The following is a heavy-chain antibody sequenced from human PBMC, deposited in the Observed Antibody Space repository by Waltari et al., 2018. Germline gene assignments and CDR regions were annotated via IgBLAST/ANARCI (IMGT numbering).Heavy chain of an antibody. Sequence: QVQLQESGPGLVKPSETLSLTRTVSGGPIISYYWSWIRQPAGKGLEWIGRIYPGATPYYNPSLQTRIMMSVDTSQNQFSLKLSSVTAADTAVYYCARIYGSGTFIYMDVWGKGTTVTVSS. CDR2: IYPGATP. V-gene: IGHV4-4*07. CDR1: GGPIISYY. CDR3: ARIYGSGTFIYMDV. D-gene: IGHD3-10*01. J-gene: IGHJ6*03.